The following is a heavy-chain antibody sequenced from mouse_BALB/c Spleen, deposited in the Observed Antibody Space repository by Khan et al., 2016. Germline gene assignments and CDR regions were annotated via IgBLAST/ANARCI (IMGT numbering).Heavy chain of an antibody. V-gene: IGHV1S136*01. CDR2: INPYNDGT. J-gene: IGHJ2*01. CDR3: AFPSGNYFDY. D-gene: IGHD4-1*01. Sequence: VRLQQSGPELVKPGASVKMSCKAAGYTFTSYVMHWVKQKPGQGLEWIGYINPYNDGTKYNEKFKGKATLTSDKSSSTAYMELSSLTSEDSAVCYCAFPSGNYFDYWGQGTTLTVSS. CDR1: GYTFTSYV.